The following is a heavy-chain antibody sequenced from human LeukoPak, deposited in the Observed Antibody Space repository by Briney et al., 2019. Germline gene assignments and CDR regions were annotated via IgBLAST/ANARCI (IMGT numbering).Heavy chain of an antibody. D-gene: IGHD1-14*01. J-gene: IGHJ4*02. CDR1: GFTFSGSW. Sequence: PGGSLRLSCAAPGFTFSGSWMHWVRQAPGKGLVWVSRINSDGYSTRYADSVKGRFTISRDNAKNTLYLQMNSLRAEDTAVYYCARATGGSYFDYWGQGTLVTVSS. CDR2: INSDGYST. V-gene: IGHV3-74*01. CDR3: ARATGGSYFDY.